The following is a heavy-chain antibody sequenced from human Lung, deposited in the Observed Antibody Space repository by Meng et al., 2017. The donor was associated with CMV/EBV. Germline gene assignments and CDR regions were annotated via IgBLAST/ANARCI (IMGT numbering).Heavy chain of an antibody. CDR3: ARLHPEDSGYTYGYEDGRNDS. Sequence: SETLSLTCHAPNGSISPYNWRWIRQPQGMGLEWIAFIDYSGSTKYHPSFRSRVTISLDTSKKQFSLRLNSVTAADTAVYYCARLHPEDSGYTYGYEDGRNDSWGHGTLVTVSS. J-gene: IGHJ5*01. V-gene: IGHV4-59*01. CDR1: NGSISPYN. CDR2: IDYSGST. D-gene: IGHD5-18*01.